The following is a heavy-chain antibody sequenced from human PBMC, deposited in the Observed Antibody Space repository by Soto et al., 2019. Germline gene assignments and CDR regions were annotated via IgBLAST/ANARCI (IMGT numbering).Heavy chain of an antibody. CDR2: IYHTGIT. V-gene: IGHV4-4*02. CDR1: GDSISSVNW. Sequence: SETLSLTCAVSGDSISSVNWWSWVRQSPGQGLEWIGDIYHTGITNYNTSLQSRVTISVDKSKNEFSLNLTSVTAAVTAVYYCARSPGYFTISPFDCWGQGTLVTVSS. D-gene: IGHD2-8*01. CDR3: ARSPGYFTISPFDC. J-gene: IGHJ4*02.